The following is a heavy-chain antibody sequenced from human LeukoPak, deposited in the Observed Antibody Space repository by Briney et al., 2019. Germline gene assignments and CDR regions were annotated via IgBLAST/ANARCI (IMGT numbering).Heavy chain of an antibody. D-gene: IGHD5-24*01. CDR1: GGSINSHSYY. CDR3: VRHISTNTGYFDS. Sequence: PSETLSLTCTVSGGSINSHSYYWGWIRQPPGKGLEWIGSVYYDGTSYSNPSLKTRVGVFVDTSRDQFSLDLDFVTAADMALYYCVRHISTNTGYFDSCGQGTLVSVSS. J-gene: IGHJ4*02. V-gene: IGHV4-39*01. CDR2: VYYDGTS.